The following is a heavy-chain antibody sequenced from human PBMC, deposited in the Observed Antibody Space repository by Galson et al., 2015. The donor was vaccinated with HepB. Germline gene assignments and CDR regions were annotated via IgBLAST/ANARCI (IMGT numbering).Heavy chain of an antibody. CDR1: GFTFDDYA. V-gene: IGHV3-9*01. J-gene: IGHJ6*02. CDR3: AKDIASGYYYYYGMDV. Sequence: SLRLSCAASGFTFDDYAMHWVRQAPGKGLEWVSVISRNTGSIGYADSVKGRFTISRDNAKNSLYLQMNSLRAEDTALYYCAKDIASGYYYYYGMDVWGQGTTVTVSS. CDR2: ISRNTGSI. D-gene: IGHD3-10*01.